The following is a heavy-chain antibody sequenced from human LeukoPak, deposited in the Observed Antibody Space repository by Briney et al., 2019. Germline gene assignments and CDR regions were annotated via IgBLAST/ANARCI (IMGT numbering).Heavy chain of an antibody. CDR3: ARSSEYGDPFNY. CDR2: IYYSGST. D-gene: IGHD4-17*01. V-gene: IGHV4-39*01. CDR1: GASISRSDYF. J-gene: IGHJ4*02. Sequence: PSDTLSLTCTVSGASISRSDYFWGSIRQPPGKGLEWIGSIYYSGSTYYSPSLKGRVTISVDTSRNQFSLKLNSVTAADTAVYYCARSSEYGDPFNYWGQGTLVTVSS.